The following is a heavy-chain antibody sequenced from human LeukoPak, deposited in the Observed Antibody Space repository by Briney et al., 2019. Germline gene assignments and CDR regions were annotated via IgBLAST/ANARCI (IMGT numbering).Heavy chain of an antibody. Sequence: GGSLRLSCAASGFILSDHYIDWVRQAPGKGLEWVGRTRNKANSYTTEYAASVKGRFTISRDDPKNLLYLQMNSLKSEDTAVYYCGRSGRYRPSDLWGQGTLVTASS. CDR3: GRSGRYRPSDL. CDR2: TRNKANSYTT. V-gene: IGHV3-72*01. CDR1: GFILSDHY. J-gene: IGHJ5*02. D-gene: IGHD1-26*01.